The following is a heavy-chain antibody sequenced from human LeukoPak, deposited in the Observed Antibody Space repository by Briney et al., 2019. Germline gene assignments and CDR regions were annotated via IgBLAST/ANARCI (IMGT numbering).Heavy chain of an antibody. D-gene: IGHD5-24*01. J-gene: IGHJ5*02. CDR3: ARGGEGYFYVS. V-gene: IGHV4-30-4*08. CDR1: GGSISSGGYY. Sequence: SQTLSLTCTVSGGSISSGGYYWSWIRQHPGKGLEWIGYISYSGSTRYTPSLKSRVTISKGTSRNQFSLEVASVTAADTAVYYCARGGEGYFYVSWGQGTLVTVSS. CDR2: ISYSGST.